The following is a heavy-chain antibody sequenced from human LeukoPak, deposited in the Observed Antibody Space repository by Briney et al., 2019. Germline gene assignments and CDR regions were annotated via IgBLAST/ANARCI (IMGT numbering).Heavy chain of an antibody. V-gene: IGHV3-48*04. CDR3: ARDSGSSWYWPSYYFDY. D-gene: IGHD6-13*01. J-gene: IGHJ4*02. Sequence: PGGSLRLSCAASGFTFSSYSMNWVRQAPGKGLEWVSYISSSSSTIYYADSVKGRFTISRDNAKNSLYLQMNSLRAEDTAVYYCARDSGSSWYWPSYYFDYWGQGTLVTVSS. CDR2: ISSSSSTI. CDR1: GFTFSSYS.